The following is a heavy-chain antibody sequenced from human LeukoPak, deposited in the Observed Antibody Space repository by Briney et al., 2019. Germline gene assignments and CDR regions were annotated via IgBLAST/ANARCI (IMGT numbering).Heavy chain of an antibody. CDR1: GGSISSYY. CDR3: ARAELRVMGGHWYFDL. Sequence: SETLSLTCTVSGGSISSYYWSWIRQPAGKGLEWIGRIYTSGSTNYNPSLKGRVTMSVDTSKNQFSLKLSSVTAADTAVYYCARAELRVMGGHWYFDLWGRGTLVTVSS. D-gene: IGHD2-21*01. V-gene: IGHV4-4*07. CDR2: IYTSGST. J-gene: IGHJ2*01.